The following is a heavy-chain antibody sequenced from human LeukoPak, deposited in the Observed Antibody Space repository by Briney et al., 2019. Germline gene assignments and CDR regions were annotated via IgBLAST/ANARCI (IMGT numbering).Heavy chain of an antibody. CDR1: GGSISSGGYY. D-gene: IGHD1-14*01. CDR2: IYYSGST. J-gene: IGHJ5*02. V-gene: IGHV4-39*01. Sequence: SETLSLTCTVSGGSISSGGYYWGWIRQPPGKGLEWIGSIYYSGSTYYNPSLKSRVTMSVDTSKNQFSLKLSSVTAADTAVYYCARHSYIGTNWFDPWGQGTLVTVSS. CDR3: ARHSYIGTNWFDP.